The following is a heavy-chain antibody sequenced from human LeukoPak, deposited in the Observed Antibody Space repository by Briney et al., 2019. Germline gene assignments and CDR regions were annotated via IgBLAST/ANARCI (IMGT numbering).Heavy chain of an antibody. D-gene: IGHD3-22*01. CDR2: IKQDGSEK. CDR3: ARGPRTYYYDSSGYWTFDY. Sequence: GGSLRLSCTASGFTFSSYWMSWVRQAPGKGLEWVANIKQDGSEKYYVDSVKGRFTISRDNSKNTLYLQMNSLRAEDTAVYYCARGPRTYYYDSSGYWTFDYWGQGTLVTVSS. CDR1: GFTFSSYW. J-gene: IGHJ4*02. V-gene: IGHV3-7*01.